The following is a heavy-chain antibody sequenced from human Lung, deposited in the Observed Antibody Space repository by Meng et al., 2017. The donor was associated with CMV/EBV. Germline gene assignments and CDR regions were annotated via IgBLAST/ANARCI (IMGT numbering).Heavy chain of an antibody. CDR1: GGSISSSNW. Sequence: SETLSLXCAVSGGSISSSNWWSWVRQSPGKGLEWIGEIYHSGSTNYNPSLKSRVTISVDKSKNQFSLKLSSVTAADTAVYYCARDNKTYYDFWSGYFKDYYYGMDVWGQGTTVXVSS. J-gene: IGHJ6*02. CDR2: IYHSGST. CDR3: ARDNKTYYDFWSGYFKDYYYGMDV. D-gene: IGHD3-3*01. V-gene: IGHV4-4*02.